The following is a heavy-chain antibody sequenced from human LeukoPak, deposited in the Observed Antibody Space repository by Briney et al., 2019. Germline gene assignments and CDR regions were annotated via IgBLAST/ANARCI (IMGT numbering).Heavy chain of an antibody. CDR2: ISAISSSST. D-gene: IGHD3-22*01. CDR1: GFTFSSYS. J-gene: IGHJ3*02. Sequence: PGGSLRLSCAASGFTFSSYSMDWVRQAPGKGLEWGSYISAISSSSTYYADSVKGRFTISRDNAKNSLYLQMNSLRAEDTAVYYCARDFHRRYYDSSGYNAFDIWGQGTMVTVSS. V-gene: IGHV3-48*04. CDR3: ARDFHRRYYDSSGYNAFDI.